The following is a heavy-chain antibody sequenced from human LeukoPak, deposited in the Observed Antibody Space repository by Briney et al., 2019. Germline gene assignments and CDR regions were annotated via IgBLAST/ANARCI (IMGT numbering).Heavy chain of an antibody. V-gene: IGHV4-39*01. Sequence: SETLPLTCTVSGGSISSSSYSWGWIRQPPGKGLEWIGSIYYSGSTYYNPSLKSRVTISVDTSKNQFSLKLSSVTAADTAVYYCARLSFAGFDPWGQGTLVTVSS. CDR3: ARLSFAGFDP. CDR1: GGSISSSSYS. CDR2: IYYSGST. J-gene: IGHJ5*02.